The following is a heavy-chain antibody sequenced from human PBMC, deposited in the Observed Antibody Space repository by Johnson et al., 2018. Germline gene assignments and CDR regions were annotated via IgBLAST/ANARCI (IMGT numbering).Heavy chain of an antibody. CDR1: GSIFSGYV. V-gene: IGHV3-30*03. D-gene: IGHD6-19*01. CDR3: AREGYSSGRSGIFDM. J-gene: IGHJ3*02. Sequence: QVQLVQSGGGVVQPGRSLRLSCAASGSIFSGYVMHWVRQAPGKGLEWVALKSHDGISKQYGDSVKDRFTISRDDSKNTLYLEMNSLRVEDTAVYYCAREGYSSGRSGIFDMWGQGTRVTVSS. CDR2: KSHDGISK.